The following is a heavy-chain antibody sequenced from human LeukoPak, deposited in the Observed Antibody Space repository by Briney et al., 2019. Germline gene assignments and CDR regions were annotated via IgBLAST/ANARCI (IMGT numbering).Heavy chain of an antibody. CDR1: GGTFSSYA. J-gene: IGHJ6*04. V-gene: IGHV1-69*06. CDR2: IIPIFGTA. CDR3: ARDRNYDILTGPMGYYHYGMDV. D-gene: IGHD3-9*01. Sequence: ASVKVSCKASGGTFSSYAISWVRQAPGQGLEWMGGIIPIFGTANYAQKFQGRVTITADKSTSTAYMELSSLRSEDTAVYYCARDRNYDILTGPMGYYHYGMDVWGKGTTVTVSS.